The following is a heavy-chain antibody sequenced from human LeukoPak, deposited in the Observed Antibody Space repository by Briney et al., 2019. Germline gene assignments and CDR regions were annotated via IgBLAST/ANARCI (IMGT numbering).Heavy chain of an antibody. D-gene: IGHD3-22*01. CDR1: GGSISSGGYY. V-gene: IGHV4-31*03. J-gene: IGHJ5*02. Sequence: PSQTLSLTCTVSGGSISSGGYYWSWIRQHPGKGLEWIVYIYYSGSTYYNPSLKSRVTISVDTSKNQFSLKLSSVTAADTAVYYCARWAPRAIDSSGYYGREPWGQGTLVTVSS. CDR2: IYYSGST. CDR3: ARWAPRAIDSSGYYGREP.